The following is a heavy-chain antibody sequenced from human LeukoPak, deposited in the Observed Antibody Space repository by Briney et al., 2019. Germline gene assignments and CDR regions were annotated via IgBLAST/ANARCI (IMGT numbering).Heavy chain of an antibody. V-gene: IGHV3-73*01. Sequence: GGSLTLSCAASGFTFSDTAVHWVRQASGKGLEWVGRIRSRANSYATAYAASVKGRFTISRDDLKNTAYLQMNSLKTEDTAVYYCTRLGAYCGDDCYFDYWGQGTLVTVSS. CDR1: GFTFSDTA. CDR3: TRLGAYCGDDCYFDY. D-gene: IGHD2-21*02. CDR2: IRSRANSYAT. J-gene: IGHJ4*02.